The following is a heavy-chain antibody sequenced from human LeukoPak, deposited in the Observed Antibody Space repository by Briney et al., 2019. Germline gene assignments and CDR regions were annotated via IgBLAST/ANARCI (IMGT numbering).Heavy chain of an antibody. CDR1: GFTFSSYS. D-gene: IGHD4-17*01. V-gene: IGHV3-21*01. J-gene: IGHJ4*02. CDR2: ISSSSSYI. CDR3: ARDLTPGGLFDY. Sequence: GGSLRLSCAASGFTFSSYSMDWVRQAPGKGLEWVSSISSSSSYIYYADSVKGRFTISRDNAKNSLYLQMNSLRAEDTAVYYCARDLTPGGLFDYWGQGTLVTVSS.